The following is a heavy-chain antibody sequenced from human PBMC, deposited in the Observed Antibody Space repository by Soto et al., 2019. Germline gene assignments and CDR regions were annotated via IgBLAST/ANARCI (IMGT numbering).Heavy chain of an antibody. J-gene: IGHJ4*02. CDR2: INPNSGGT. V-gene: IGHV1-2*02. D-gene: IGHD5-12*01. CDR1: GYTFTGYY. CDR3: ARGVSVHNPDGYNSH. Sequence: GASVKVSCKASGYTFTGYYMHWVRQAPGQGLEWMGWINPNSGGTNYAQKFQGRVTMTRDTSISTAYMELSRLRSDDTAVYYCARGVSVHNPDGYNSHWGQGTLVTVSS.